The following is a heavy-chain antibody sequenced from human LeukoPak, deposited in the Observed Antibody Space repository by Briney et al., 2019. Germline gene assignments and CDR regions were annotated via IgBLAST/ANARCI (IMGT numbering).Heavy chain of an antibody. V-gene: IGHV3-30*04. D-gene: IGHD3-10*01. CDR3: ARRRGSGRYSDY. Sequence: GGSLRLSCAASGFTFSSYAFHWVRQAPGKGLEWVATLSFDGSNKYYADSVKGRFTFSRDNSKRTLYLQMNSLKASDTGMYYCARRRGSGRYSDYWGQGTLVTVSS. CDR1: GFTFSSYA. J-gene: IGHJ4*02. CDR2: LSFDGSNK.